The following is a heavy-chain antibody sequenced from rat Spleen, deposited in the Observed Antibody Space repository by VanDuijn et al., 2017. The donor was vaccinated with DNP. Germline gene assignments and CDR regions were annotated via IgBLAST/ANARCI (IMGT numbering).Heavy chain of an antibody. Sequence: EVQLQESGPGLVKPSQSLSLTCSVTGYSITSNYKWSWIRKFPGNKLEWMGYINNAGNTNYNPSLKSRFSITRDTSKNQFFLQVNSVGTEDTATYYCAIQLGVFDYWDRGVMVTVSS. CDR3: AIQLGVFDY. V-gene: IGHV3-3*01. CDR1: GYSITSNYK. J-gene: IGHJ2*01. CDR2: INNAGNT. D-gene: IGHD5-1*01.